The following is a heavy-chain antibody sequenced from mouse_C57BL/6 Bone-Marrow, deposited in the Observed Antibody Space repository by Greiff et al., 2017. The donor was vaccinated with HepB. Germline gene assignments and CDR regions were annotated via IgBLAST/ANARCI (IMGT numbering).Heavy chain of an antibody. CDR3: TAGIYYGTYFDY. CDR1: GFTFSNYW. V-gene: IGHV6-3*01. CDR2: IRLKSDNYAT. D-gene: IGHD2-1*01. J-gene: IGHJ2*01. Sequence: EVKVVESGGGLVQPGGSMKLSCVASGFTFSNYWMNWVRQSPEKGLEWVAQIRLKSDNYATHYAESVKGRFTISRDDSKSSVYLQMNNLRAEDTGIYYCTAGIYYGTYFDYWGQGTTLTVSS.